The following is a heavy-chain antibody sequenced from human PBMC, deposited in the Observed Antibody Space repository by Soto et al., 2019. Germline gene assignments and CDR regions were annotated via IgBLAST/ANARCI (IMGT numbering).Heavy chain of an antibody. D-gene: IGHD1-1*01. CDR1: GHTLTELS. CDR2: FDPEDGET. Sequence: QVQLVQSGAEVKKPGASVKVSCKVSGHTLTELSMHWVRLAPGKGLEWMGGFDPEDGETISAQTFQGRVTMTEDTSTDATYLELSSLRSEDTAVYYCAAGGTRWLHSPFDYWGQGTRVTISS. V-gene: IGHV1-24*01. J-gene: IGHJ4*02. CDR3: AAGGTRWLHSPFDY.